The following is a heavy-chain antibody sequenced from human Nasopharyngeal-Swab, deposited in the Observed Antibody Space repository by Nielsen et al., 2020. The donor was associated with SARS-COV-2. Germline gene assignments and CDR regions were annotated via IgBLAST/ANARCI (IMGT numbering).Heavy chain of an antibody. Sequence: GESLKISCAASGFTFSSYWMHWVRQAPGTGLVWVSRINSDGSSTSYADSVKGRFTISRDNAKNTLYLQMNSLRAEDTAVYYCARGPKQLGSIDYWGQGTLVTVSS. J-gene: IGHJ4*02. V-gene: IGHV3-74*01. D-gene: IGHD6-6*01. CDR3: ARGPKQLGSIDY. CDR1: GFTFSSYW. CDR2: INSDGSST.